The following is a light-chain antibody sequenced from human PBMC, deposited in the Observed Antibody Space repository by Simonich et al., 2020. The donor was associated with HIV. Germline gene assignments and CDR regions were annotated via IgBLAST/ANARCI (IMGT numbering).Light chain of an antibody. V-gene: IGKV3-15*01. CDR1: QSVRSN. CDR3: QQYNNWLYT. J-gene: IGKJ2*01. CDR2: GTT. Sequence: EIVLTQSPGTLSVSPGERATLSCRASQSVRSNLAWYQQKPGQAPRLLIYGTTTRATVIPARFSGSGSGIEFTLTISRMQSEDFAVYYCQQYNNWLYTFGQGTKLEIK.